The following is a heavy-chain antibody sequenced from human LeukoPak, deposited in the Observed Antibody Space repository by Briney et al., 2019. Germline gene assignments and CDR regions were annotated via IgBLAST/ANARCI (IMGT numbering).Heavy chain of an antibody. J-gene: IGHJ4*02. CDR2: ISSSSSYI. CDR1: GFTFSSYS. D-gene: IGHD5-18*01. Sequence: PGGSLRLSCAASGFTFSSYSMNWVRQAPGKGLTWVSSISSSSSYIYYADSVKGRFTISRDNAKNSLYLQMNSLRAEDTAVYYCARDRGGWIQLWPIDYWGQGTLVTVSS. CDR3: ARDRGGWIQLWPIDY. V-gene: IGHV3-21*01.